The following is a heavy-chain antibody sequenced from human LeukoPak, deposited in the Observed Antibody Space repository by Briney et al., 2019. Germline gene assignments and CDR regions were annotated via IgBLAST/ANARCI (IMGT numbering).Heavy chain of an antibody. J-gene: IGHJ6*03. Sequence: PSETLSLTCTVSGGSISSGDYYWSWIRQPPGKGLEWIGYIYYSGSTYYNPSLKSRVTISVDTSKNQFSLKLSSVTAADTAVYYCARGIFPQSDYYMDVWGKGTTVTVSS. CDR2: IYYSGST. V-gene: IGHV4-30-4*08. CDR3: ARGIFPQSDYYMDV. CDR1: GGSISSGDYY. D-gene: IGHD3-9*01.